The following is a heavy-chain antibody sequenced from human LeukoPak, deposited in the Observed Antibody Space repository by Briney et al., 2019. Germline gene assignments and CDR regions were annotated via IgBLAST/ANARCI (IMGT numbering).Heavy chain of an antibody. J-gene: IGHJ4*02. V-gene: IGHV3-74*01. CDR1: GFTFSSYW. CDR3: ARLPTWKYYFDY. Sequence: GGSLRLSCAASGFTFSSYWMHWVRQAPGKGLVWVSRINSDGSSTTYADSVKGRFTVSRDNAKNSLYLQMNSLRAEDTAVYYCARLPTWKYYFDYWGQGTLVTVSS. D-gene: IGHD1-1*01. CDR2: INSDGSST.